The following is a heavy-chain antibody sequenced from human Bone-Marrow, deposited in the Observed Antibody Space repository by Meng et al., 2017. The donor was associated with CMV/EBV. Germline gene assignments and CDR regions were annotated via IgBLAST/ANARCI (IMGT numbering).Heavy chain of an antibody. Sequence: GESLKISCAASGFTFSSYGMHWVRQAPGKGLEWVAFIRYDGSNKYYADSVKGRFTISRDNSKNTLYLQMNSLRAEDTAVYYCARDSGYCSGGSCHFDYWGQGTLVTVSS. CDR3: ARDSGYCSGGSCHFDY. CDR1: GFTFSSYG. CDR2: IRYDGSNK. J-gene: IGHJ4*02. D-gene: IGHD2-15*01. V-gene: IGHV3-30*02.